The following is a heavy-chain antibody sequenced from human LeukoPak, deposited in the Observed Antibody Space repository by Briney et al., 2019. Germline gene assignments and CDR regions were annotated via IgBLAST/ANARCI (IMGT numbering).Heavy chain of an antibody. CDR1: GFTFSSYS. V-gene: IGHV3-21*01. CDR2: ISSSSSYI. D-gene: IGHD6-13*01. CDR3: ARGRSSWSRDALDI. Sequence: GGSLRLSCAASGFTFSSYSMNWVRQAPGKGLEWVSSISSSSSYIYYADSVKGRFTISRDNAKNSLYLQMNSLRAEDTAVYYCARGRSSWSRDALDIWGQGTMVTVSS. J-gene: IGHJ3*02.